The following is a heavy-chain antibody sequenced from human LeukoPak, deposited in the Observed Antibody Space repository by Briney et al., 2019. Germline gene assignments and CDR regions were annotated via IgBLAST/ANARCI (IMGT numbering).Heavy chain of an antibody. CDR2: ISGSGGST. CDR1: GFTFSSYA. V-gene: IGHV3-23*01. D-gene: IGHD5-18*01. J-gene: IGHJ4*02. Sequence: GGSLRLSCAASGFTFSSYAMSWVRQAPGKGLEWVSTISGSGGSTYYADSVKGRFTISRDNSKNTLYLQMNSLRAEDTAVYYCAAKPGPYSCGFPHFDYWGQGTLVTVSS. CDR3: AAKPGPYSCGFPHFDY.